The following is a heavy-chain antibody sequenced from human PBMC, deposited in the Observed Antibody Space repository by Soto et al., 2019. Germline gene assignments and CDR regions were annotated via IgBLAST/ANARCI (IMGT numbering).Heavy chain of an antibody. V-gene: IGHV4-59*01. CDR3: ARRLFGSGWTHDS. J-gene: IGHJ4*02. CDR2: VYHTGST. CDR1: GASITTYY. D-gene: IGHD6-19*01. Sequence: PSETLSLTCDVSGASITTYYWSWIRQAPGKGLEWIGNVYHTGSTDYNSSLRSRVTISVDTSKNQFSLKVNSVTAADTAVYYCARRLFGSGWTHDSWGQGALVTVSS.